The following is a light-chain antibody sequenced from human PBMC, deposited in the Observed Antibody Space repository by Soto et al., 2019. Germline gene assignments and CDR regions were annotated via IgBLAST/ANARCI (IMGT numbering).Light chain of an antibody. CDR1: QTISSW. CDR3: QHYNSYPLT. V-gene: IGKV1-5*03. J-gene: IGKJ4*01. Sequence: DIQMTQSPSTLSASVGDSFTITCLASQTISSWLAWYQQKPGKAPKLLIYKASTLKSGVPSRFSGSGSGTEFTLTIAGLQPDDFATYYCQHYNSYPLTFGGGTKVDIK. CDR2: KAS.